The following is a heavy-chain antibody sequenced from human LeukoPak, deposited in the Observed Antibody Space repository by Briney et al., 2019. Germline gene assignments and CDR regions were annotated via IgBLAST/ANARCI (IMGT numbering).Heavy chain of an antibody. CDR1: GFTFSGSA. V-gene: IGHV3-73*01. CDR3: TRDGGTYNWLDP. J-gene: IGHJ5*02. D-gene: IGHD1-26*01. Sequence: GGSLRLSCAASGFTFSGSAIHWVRQSSGKGLEWVGHIDKKDNFYATTSAASVTGRFTISRDDSKNTAYLQMNSLKTEDTALYYCTRDGGTYNWLDPWGQGTLVTVSS. CDR2: IDKKDNFYAT.